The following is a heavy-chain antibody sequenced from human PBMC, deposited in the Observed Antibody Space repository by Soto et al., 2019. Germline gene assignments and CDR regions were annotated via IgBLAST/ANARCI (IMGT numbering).Heavy chain of an antibody. V-gene: IGHV1-69*06. J-gene: IGHJ3*02. CDR1: GGTFSSYA. CDR2: IIPIFGTA. CDR3: ATNRSSTVDSFEI. Sequence: ASVKVSCKDSGGTFSSYAISWVRQAPGQGLEWMGGIIPIFGTANYAKKYQGRVTITADKSTSTAYVELSSLRSEDRAVYYCATNRSSTVDSFEIWGQGTMFTVSS. D-gene: IGHD2-2*01.